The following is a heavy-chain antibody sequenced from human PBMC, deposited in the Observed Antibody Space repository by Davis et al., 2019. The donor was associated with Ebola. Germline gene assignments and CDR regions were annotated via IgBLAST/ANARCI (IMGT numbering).Heavy chain of an antibody. J-gene: IGHJ4*02. CDR1: GFTVCSSY. CDR2: IFSGGSI. CDR3: VDIEDSDN. V-gene: IGHV3-66*01. D-gene: IGHD2-2*03. Sequence: GESLKIPCAASGFTVCSSYMSWVRQAPGKGLEWVSIIFSGGSIYYADSVKGRFTISRDSSKNTLSLQMNTLIAEDTALYYCVDIEDSDNWGQGTLVTVSS.